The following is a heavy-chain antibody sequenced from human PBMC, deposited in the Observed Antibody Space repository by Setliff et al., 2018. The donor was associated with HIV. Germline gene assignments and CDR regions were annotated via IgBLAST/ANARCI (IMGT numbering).Heavy chain of an antibody. CDR2: TTNKADSYNT. D-gene: IGHD2-15*01. J-gene: IGHJ4*02. V-gene: IGHV3-72*01. Sequence: GGSLRLSCAASGFTFSDHYMDWVRQAPGKGLEWVGRTTNKADSYNTNYAATVKGRFTIARDDSKKSLYLQMDSLKIEDTAVYYCVRGLGSEFDYWGQGTLVTVSS. CDR3: VRGLGSEFDY. CDR1: GFTFSDHY.